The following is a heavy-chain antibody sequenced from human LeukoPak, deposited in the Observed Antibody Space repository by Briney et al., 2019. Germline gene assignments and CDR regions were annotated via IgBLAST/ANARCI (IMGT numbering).Heavy chain of an antibody. Sequence: PGGSLRLSCAASGFTFSSYAMHWVRQAPGKGLEWVAVISYDGSNKYYADSVKGRFTISRDNSKNTLYLQMNSLRAEDTAVYYCAREYYDFWSGYSPNFDYWGQGTLVTVSS. CDR2: ISYDGSNK. V-gene: IGHV3-30-3*01. D-gene: IGHD3-3*01. CDR3: AREYYDFWSGYSPNFDY. CDR1: GFTFSSYA. J-gene: IGHJ4*02.